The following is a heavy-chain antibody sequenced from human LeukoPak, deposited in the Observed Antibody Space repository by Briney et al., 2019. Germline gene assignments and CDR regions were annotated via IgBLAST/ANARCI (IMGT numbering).Heavy chain of an antibody. D-gene: IGHD3-22*01. V-gene: IGHV3-30*02. CDR3: AKDRSYYDSGGYRNFDY. CDR1: GLTFSTCG. J-gene: IGHJ4*02. Sequence: GGSLRLSCAASGLTFSTCGMHWVRQAPGKGLEWVAFIRYDGNNKKYADSVKGRFIISRDNSENTLYLQMNSPRPEDTAVYYCAKDRSYYDSGGYRNFDYWGQGTLVTVSS. CDR2: IRYDGNNK.